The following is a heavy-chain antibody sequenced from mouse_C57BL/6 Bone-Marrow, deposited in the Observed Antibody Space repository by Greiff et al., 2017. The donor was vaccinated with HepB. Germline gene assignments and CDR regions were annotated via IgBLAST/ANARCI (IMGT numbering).Heavy chain of an antibody. V-gene: IGHV1-82*01. CDR2: IYPGDGDT. CDR3: ARLRVYYYGSSPWYFDV. Sequence: QVQLQQSGPELVKPGASVKISCKASGYAFSSSWMNWVKQRPGKGLEWIGRIYPGDGDTNYNGKFKGKATLTADKSSSTAYMQLSSLTSEDSAVYFCARLRVYYYGSSPWYFDVWGTGTTVTVSS. J-gene: IGHJ1*03. CDR1: GYAFSSSW. D-gene: IGHD1-1*01.